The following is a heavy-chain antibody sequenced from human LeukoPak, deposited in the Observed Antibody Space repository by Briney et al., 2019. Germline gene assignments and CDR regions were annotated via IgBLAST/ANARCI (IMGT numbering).Heavy chain of an antibody. CDR3: ARHGRRDRDY. D-gene: IGHD5-24*01. CDR1: IVSIKNYY. Sequence: SETLSLTCSFSIVSIKNYYWNWIRQFPGKGLQWIGYIYYTGSTDYNFSLKSRVTISLDTSENQFSLRLNSVTAADSAVYFCARHGRRDRDYWGQGTLVTVSS. J-gene: IGHJ4*02. CDR2: IYYTGST. V-gene: IGHV4-59*01.